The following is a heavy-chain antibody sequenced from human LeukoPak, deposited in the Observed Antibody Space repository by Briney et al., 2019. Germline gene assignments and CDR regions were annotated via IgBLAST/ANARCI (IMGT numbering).Heavy chain of an antibody. Sequence: GGSLTLSCAASGFMFSSYAMYWVRHAPGEGLECVSDIFGSGGSTHYADSVKGRFTISRDNSKNTVYLQMNSLRAEDTAVYYCAKTTTGYSSGRFPGWPVDYWGQGTLVTVSS. CDR1: GFMFSSYA. J-gene: IGHJ4*02. CDR2: IFGSGGST. V-gene: IGHV3-23*01. D-gene: IGHD6-19*01. CDR3: AKTTTGYSSGRFPGWPVDY.